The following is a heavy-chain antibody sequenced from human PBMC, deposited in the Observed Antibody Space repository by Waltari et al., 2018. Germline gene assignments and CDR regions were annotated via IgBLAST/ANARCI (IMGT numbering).Heavy chain of an antibody. CDR3: AREKGFSSGNFDY. D-gene: IGHD6-19*01. CDR1: GYSFTTYW. V-gene: IGHV5-51*01. J-gene: IGHJ4*02. CDR2: IYAGDSDT. Sequence: EVQLVQSGAEVTKPGESLKISCKGSGYSFTTYWIGWVRQMPGKGLEWMGFIYAGDSDTRYSPSFQGQVTISVDKSINTAYLQWSTLKASDTAMYFCAREKGFSSGNFDYWGQGTLVTVSS.